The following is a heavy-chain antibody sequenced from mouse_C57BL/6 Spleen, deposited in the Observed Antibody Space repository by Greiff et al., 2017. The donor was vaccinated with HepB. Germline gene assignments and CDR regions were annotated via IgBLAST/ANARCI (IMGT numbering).Heavy chain of an antibody. CDR3: ARGGTPYAMDY. CDR2: ISYDGSN. J-gene: IGHJ4*01. V-gene: IGHV3-6*01. CDR1: GYSITSGYY. D-gene: IGHD2-14*01. Sequence: DVKLQESGPGLVKPSQSLSLTCSVTGYSITSGYYWNWIRQFPGNKLEWMGYISYDGSNNYNPSLKNRISITRDTSKNQFFLKLNSVTTEDTATYYCARGGTPYAMDYWGQGTSVTVSS.